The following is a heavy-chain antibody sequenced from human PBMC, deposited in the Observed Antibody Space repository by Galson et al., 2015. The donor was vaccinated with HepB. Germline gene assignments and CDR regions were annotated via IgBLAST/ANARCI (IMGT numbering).Heavy chain of an antibody. D-gene: IGHD1-7*01. CDR2: FDPEDGET. V-gene: IGHV1-24*01. CDR3: ATDRSGWNFGGWFDP. Sequence: SVKVSCKVSGYTLTELSMHWVRQAPGKGLEWMGGFDPEDGETIYAQKSQGRVTMTEDTSTDTAYMELSSLRSEDTAVYYCATDRSGWNFGGWFDPWGQGTLVTVSS. CDR1: GYTLTELS. J-gene: IGHJ5*02.